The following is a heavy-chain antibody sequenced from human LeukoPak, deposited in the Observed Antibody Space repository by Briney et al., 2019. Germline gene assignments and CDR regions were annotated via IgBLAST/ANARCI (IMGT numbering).Heavy chain of an antibody. V-gene: IGHV4-61*02. Sequence: PSQPMSLTCTVSGGSIKSVDYYWSWILQPAGKGLEWTGRIYASGSTNYNPSLKSRVTISVDASKNQFSLRLNSVTAADTAVYYCARTFYSNYNGPSVWGQGTLVTVSS. J-gene: IGHJ4*02. CDR2: IYASGST. CDR3: ARTFYSNYNGPSV. D-gene: IGHD2-8*01. CDR1: GGSIKSVDYY.